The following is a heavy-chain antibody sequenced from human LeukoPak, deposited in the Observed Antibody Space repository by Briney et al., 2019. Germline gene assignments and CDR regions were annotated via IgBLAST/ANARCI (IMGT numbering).Heavy chain of an antibody. V-gene: IGHV3-74*01. CDR3: VRERNDFWSGHHSIFDS. D-gene: IGHD3-3*01. Sequence: PGGSLRLSCVASGFIFSDHWMHWVRQAPGKGLVWLSRINNDGSSTIYADSVKGRFTFSRDNAENTLFLEMSSLRVGDTAVYYCVRERNDFWSGHHSIFDSWGQGTLVTVSS. J-gene: IGHJ4*02. CDR2: INNDGSST. CDR1: GFIFSDHW.